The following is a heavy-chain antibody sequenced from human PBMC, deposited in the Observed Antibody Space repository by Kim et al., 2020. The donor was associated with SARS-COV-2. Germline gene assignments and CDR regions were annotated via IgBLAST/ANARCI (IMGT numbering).Heavy chain of an antibody. D-gene: IGHD3-22*01. CDR2: INHGGST. Sequence: SETLSLTCAVYGGSFSGYYWCWIRQPQGKGLEWVWEINHGGSTNYNPSLKSQVTISVDTSKNQFSLKLSSVTAADTAVYYCARGNNGITMIVVVTFRWYYFDYWGQGTLVPLSS. CDR1: GGSFSGYY. J-gene: IGHJ4*02. CDR3: ARGNNGITMIVVVTFRWYYFDY. V-gene: IGHV4-34*01.